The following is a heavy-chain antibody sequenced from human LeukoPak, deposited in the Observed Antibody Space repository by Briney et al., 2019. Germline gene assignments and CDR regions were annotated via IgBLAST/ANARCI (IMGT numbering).Heavy chain of an antibody. D-gene: IGHD6-19*01. CDR2: IYYSWST. V-gene: IGHV4-39*01. CDR3: AISHTYSSGY. CDR1: GRSISSSSYY. Sequence: SETLSLPCTVSGRSISSSSYYWGWIRQPPGKGLEWIGSIYYSWSTCYNPSLKSRVTISVDTSKNHFYLKLSSVTAADTAVYYCAISHTYSSGYWGQGTLVTVSS. J-gene: IGHJ4*02.